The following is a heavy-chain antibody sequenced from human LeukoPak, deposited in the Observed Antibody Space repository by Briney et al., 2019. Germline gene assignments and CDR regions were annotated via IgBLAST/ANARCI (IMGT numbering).Heavy chain of an antibody. CDR3: TAYRPWFDS. Sequence: GGSLRLSCAASGFTFSSYGMHWVRQAPGKGLEWVAVISYDGSNKYYADSVKGRFTISRDNSKNTLYLQMNSLRAEDTAVYYCTAYRPWFDSWGQGTLVTVSS. V-gene: IGHV3-30*03. J-gene: IGHJ5*01. CDR2: ISYDGSNK. CDR1: GFTFSSYG. D-gene: IGHD1-14*01.